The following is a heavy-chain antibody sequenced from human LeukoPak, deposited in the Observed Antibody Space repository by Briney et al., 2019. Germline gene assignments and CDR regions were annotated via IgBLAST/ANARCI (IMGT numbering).Heavy chain of an antibody. CDR2: IWYDGSNK. CDR3: AKGPTLRTNGGFDY. CDR1: GFTFNNNS. V-gene: IGHV3-33*06. Sequence: GGSLRLSCAASGFTFNNNSMNWVRQAPGKGLEWVAVIWYDGSNKYYADSVKGRFTISRDNSKNTLYLQMNSLRAEDTAVYYCAKGPTLRTNGGFDYWGQGTLVTVSS. D-gene: IGHD7-27*01. J-gene: IGHJ4*02.